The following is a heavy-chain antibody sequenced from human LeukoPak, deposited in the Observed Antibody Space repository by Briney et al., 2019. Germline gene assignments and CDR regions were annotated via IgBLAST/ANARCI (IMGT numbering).Heavy chain of an antibody. CDR2: ITYSGGNT. CDR3: ARILSGYSSSLGY. Sequence: GGSLRLSCAASGFTFTSYGMSWFRQAPGKGLEWVSSITYSGGNTYYADSVKGRFTISRDNSKNTLYLQMSSLRAEDTAVYYCARILSGYSSSLGYWGQGTLVTVSS. V-gene: IGHV3-23*01. CDR1: GFTFTSYG. D-gene: IGHD6-6*01. J-gene: IGHJ4*02.